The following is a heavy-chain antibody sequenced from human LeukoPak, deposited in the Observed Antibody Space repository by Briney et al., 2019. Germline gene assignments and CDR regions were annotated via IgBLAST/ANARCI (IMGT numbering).Heavy chain of an antibody. J-gene: IGHJ4*02. D-gene: IGHD2-15*01. CDR1: GFTFSSYG. CDR2: ISYDGSNK. CDR3: ARAFPYCSGGSCYYRETNGYYFDY. V-gene: IGHV3-30*03. Sequence: GGSLRLSCAASGFTFSSYGMHWVRQAPGKGLEWVAVISYDGSNKYYADSVKGRFTISRDNSKNTLYLQMNSLRAEDTAVYYCARAFPYCSGGSCYYRETNGYYFDYWGQGTLVTVSS.